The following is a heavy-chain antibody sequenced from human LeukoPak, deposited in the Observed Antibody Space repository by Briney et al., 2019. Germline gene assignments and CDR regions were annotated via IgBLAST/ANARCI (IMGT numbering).Heavy chain of an antibody. CDR1: GFTFSSYA. Sequence: GGSLRLSCAASGFTFSSYAMSWVRQAPGEGLEWVSAISGSGDSTYYADSVKGRFTISRDNSKNTLYLQMDSLRAEDTAVYYCAKTSYSYGFSYFDYWGQGTLVTVSS. D-gene: IGHD5-18*01. V-gene: IGHV3-23*01. CDR2: ISGSGDST. J-gene: IGHJ4*02. CDR3: AKTSYSYGFSYFDY.